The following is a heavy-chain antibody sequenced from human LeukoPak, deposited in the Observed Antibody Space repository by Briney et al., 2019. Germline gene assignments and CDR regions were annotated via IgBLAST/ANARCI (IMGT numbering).Heavy chain of an antibody. Sequence: SETLSLTRTVSGDSISSGDYYWSWIRQPPGKGLEWIGYVYYTGSTNYNPPLKSRVTISVDTSKNQFSLKLSSVTAADTAVYYCASSTRWGDYFDYWGQGTLVTVSS. V-gene: IGHV4-61*08. CDR2: VYYTGST. J-gene: IGHJ4*02. CDR1: GDSISSGDYY. D-gene: IGHD3-16*01. CDR3: ASSTRWGDYFDY.